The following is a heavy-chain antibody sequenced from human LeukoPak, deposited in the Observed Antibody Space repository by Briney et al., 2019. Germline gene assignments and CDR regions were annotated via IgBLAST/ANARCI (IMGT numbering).Heavy chain of an antibody. Sequence: SETLSLTCAVYGGSFSGYYWSWIRQPPGKGLEWIGEINHSGSTNYNPSLKSRVTISVDTSKNQFSLKLSSVTAADTAVYYCARRRNYDILTGYYRGVHDYYYMDVWGKGTTVTVSS. D-gene: IGHD3-9*01. CDR1: GGSFSGYY. CDR3: ARRRNYDILTGYYRGVHDYYYMDV. V-gene: IGHV4-34*01. CDR2: INHSGST. J-gene: IGHJ6*03.